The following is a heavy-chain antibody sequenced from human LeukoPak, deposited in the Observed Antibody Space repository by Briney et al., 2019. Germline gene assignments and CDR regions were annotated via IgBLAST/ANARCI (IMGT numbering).Heavy chain of an antibody. CDR2: IYYSGST. Sequence: SETLSLTCTVSGGSISSGGYYWSWIRQHPGKGLEWIGYIYYSGSTYYNPSLKSRVTISVDTSKNQFSLKLSSVTAADTAVYYCARAAQLLTYGMDVWGQGTTVTVSS. CDR1: GGSISSGGYY. CDR3: ARAAQLLTYGMDV. V-gene: IGHV4-31*03. J-gene: IGHJ6*02. D-gene: IGHD2-2*01.